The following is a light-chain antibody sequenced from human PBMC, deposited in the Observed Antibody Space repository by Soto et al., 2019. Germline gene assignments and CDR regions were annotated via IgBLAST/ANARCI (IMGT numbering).Light chain of an antibody. J-gene: IGLJ1*01. CDR1: GSNIGNNN. V-gene: IGLV1-47*01. CDR2: KNN. CDR3: AAWDDSLGGHV. Sequence: QSVLAQPPSASGTPGQRVTISCSGSGSNIGNNNVYWYQQFPGTAPKLLLYKNNQRPSGVPDRFSGSKSDTSASLAISGLRSEDEADYYCAAWDDSLGGHVFGTGTKVTVL.